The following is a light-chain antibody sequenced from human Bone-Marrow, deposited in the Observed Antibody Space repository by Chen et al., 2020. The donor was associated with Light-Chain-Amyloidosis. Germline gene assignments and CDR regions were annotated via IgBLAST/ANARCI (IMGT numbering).Light chain of an antibody. CDR1: QSINDQ. CDR2: GAS. Sequence: DIQMTQSPSSLSASVRDRVTITCRASQSINDQLNWYQQKPGKAPKLLIYGASNSQSGVPSRFSGSGSGTDFTLTIRGLQPEDFSTYYCQQSYNFPYTFGQGTNVES. CDR3: QQSYNFPYT. J-gene: IGKJ2*01. V-gene: IGKV1-39*01.